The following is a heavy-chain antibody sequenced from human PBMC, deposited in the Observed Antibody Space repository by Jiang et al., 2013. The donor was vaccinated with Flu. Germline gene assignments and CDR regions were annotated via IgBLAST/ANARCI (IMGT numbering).Heavy chain of an antibody. Sequence: VKPSETLSLTCTVSGGSISSHYWSWIRQPPGKRLEWTGYIYNSGSTNYNPSLKSRVSISIDTSKNQFSLKLSSVTAADTAVYYCARGYNWQDAFDIWGQGTMVTVSS. CDR2: IYNSGST. V-gene: IGHV4-59*11. J-gene: IGHJ3*02. D-gene: IGHD1-20*01. CDR1: GGSISSHY. CDR3: ARGYNWQDAFDI.